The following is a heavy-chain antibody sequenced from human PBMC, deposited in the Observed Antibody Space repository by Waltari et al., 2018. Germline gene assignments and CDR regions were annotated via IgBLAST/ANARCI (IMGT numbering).Heavy chain of an antibody. CDR3: ARDHSGSAYGYYGMDV. V-gene: IGHV3-23*01. CDR1: GFTFSSYA. CDR2: NSGSGGST. J-gene: IGHJ6*02. D-gene: IGHD3-10*01. Sequence: EVQLLESGGGLVQPGGSLRLSCAASGFTFSSYAMSWVRQAPGKGLVGVAANSGSGGSTYYADSVKGRFTISRDKSKNRLYLQMNSLRAEDTAVYYCARDHSGSAYGYYGMDVWGQGTTVTVSS.